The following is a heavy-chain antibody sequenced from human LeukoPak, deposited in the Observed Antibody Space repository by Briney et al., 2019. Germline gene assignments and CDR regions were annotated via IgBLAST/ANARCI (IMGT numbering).Heavy chain of an antibody. CDR1: GYTFSSYA. CDR2: ISGSGGST. D-gene: IGHD6-19*01. V-gene: IGHV3-23*01. J-gene: IGHJ4*02. CDR3: AKLRQWLGQKGIDY. Sequence: GGSLRLSCAASGYTFSSYAMSWVRQAPGKGLEWVSAISGSGGSTYYADYVKGRFTISRDKSKNTLYLQMNSLRAEDTDVYYCAKLRQWLGQKGIDYWGQGTLVTVSS.